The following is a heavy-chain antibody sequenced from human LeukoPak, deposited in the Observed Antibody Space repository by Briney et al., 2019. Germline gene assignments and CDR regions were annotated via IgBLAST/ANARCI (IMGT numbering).Heavy chain of an antibody. CDR1: GYTFTGYY. J-gene: IGHJ4*02. CDR2: INPNSGGT. Sequence: ASVKVSCKASGYTFTGYYMHWVRQAPGQGLEWMGWINPNSGGTNYAQDFQGRVTMTRDPSISTAYMELSRLRSDDTAVYLCARQSSGFFASDYWGQGTRVTVSS. V-gene: IGHV1-2*02. D-gene: IGHD6-25*01. CDR3: ARQSSGFFASDY.